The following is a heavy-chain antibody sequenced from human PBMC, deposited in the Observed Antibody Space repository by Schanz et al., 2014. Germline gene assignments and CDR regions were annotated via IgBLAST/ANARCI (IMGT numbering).Heavy chain of an antibody. CDR1: GYIFGSHG. CDR3: ARVHIAAYHYNSPGAFDI. D-gene: IGHD3-10*01. J-gene: IGHJ3*02. V-gene: IGHV1-18*01. CDR2: INAHTGNT. Sequence: QLMQSGSEVMKPGASVKVSCKASGYIFGSHGMTWVRQAPGQGPELMGWINAHTGNTQYAQKFQGRVNMTRDTVTTTVHLELTRLRTDDTAIYYCARVHIAAYHYNSPGAFDIWGQGTRVTVSS.